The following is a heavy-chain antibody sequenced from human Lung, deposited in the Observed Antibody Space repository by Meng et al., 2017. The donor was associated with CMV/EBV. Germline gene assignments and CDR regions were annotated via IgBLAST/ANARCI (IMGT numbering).Heavy chain of an antibody. CDR2: MNPNSGNK. Sequence: ASVKVFCNASGYTFTSFDINWVRQATGQGPEWMGWMNPNSGNKGYAQKFQGRVTLTRDTSISTAYMELSSLRSEDTAVYYCARGPSYSSGFPDCWGQGTLVTVSS. CDR3: ARGPSYSSGFPDC. J-gene: IGHJ4*02. CDR1: GYTFTSFD. V-gene: IGHV1-8*02. D-gene: IGHD6-19*01.